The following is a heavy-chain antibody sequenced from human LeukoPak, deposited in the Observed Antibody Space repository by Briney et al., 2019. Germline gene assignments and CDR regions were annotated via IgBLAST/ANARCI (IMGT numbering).Heavy chain of an antibody. Sequence: SVKVSCKASGYTFTSYAMNWVRQAPGQGLEWMGRIIPILGIANYAQKFQGRVTITADKSTSTAYMELSSLRSEDTAVYYCARVGDGYKADYFDYWGQGTLVTVSS. V-gene: IGHV1-69*04. D-gene: IGHD5-24*01. CDR2: IIPILGIA. CDR1: GYTFTSYA. J-gene: IGHJ4*02. CDR3: ARVGDGYKADYFDY.